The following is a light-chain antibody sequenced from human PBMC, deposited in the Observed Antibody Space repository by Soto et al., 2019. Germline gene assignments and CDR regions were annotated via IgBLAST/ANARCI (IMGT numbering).Light chain of an antibody. Sequence: DIQMTQSPATLSASVGDSVTITCRASQSISHWLAWYQQKPGKAPKFLIYYASSLESGGPSRFSGSGSGTEFTLTISSLQPDDFATYYCQQYDSVLGTFGPGTKV. CDR3: QQYDSVLGT. V-gene: IGKV1-5*01. CDR2: YAS. CDR1: QSISHW. J-gene: IGKJ1*01.